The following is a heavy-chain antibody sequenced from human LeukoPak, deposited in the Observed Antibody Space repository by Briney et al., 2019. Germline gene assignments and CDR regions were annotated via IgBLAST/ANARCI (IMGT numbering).Heavy chain of an antibody. CDR1: GFTFSRYW. J-gene: IGHJ5*02. CDR3: ARDSSSSSWVAYNWFDP. Sequence: GGSLRLSCAASGFTFSRYWMHWVRQAPGEGLVWVSRINTDGSSTNYADSVKGRFTISRDNAKNTLYLQMNSLRAEDTAVYYCARDSSSSSWVAYNWFDPWGQGTLVTVSS. CDR2: INTDGSST. D-gene: IGHD2-2*01. V-gene: IGHV3-74*01.